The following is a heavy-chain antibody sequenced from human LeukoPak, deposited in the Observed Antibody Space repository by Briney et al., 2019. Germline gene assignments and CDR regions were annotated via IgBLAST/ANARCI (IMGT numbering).Heavy chain of an antibody. V-gene: IGHV4-59*01. J-gene: IGHJ5*02. CDR3: ARVPAGGGSEWVDN. CDR2: ISYSGRA. D-gene: IGHD1-26*01. Sequence: PSETLSLTCTVSGDSITDYYWSWIRQPPGKGLEWIGYISYSGRATYNPSVKSRVTISLATSRTQFSLSLTSVTAADTAVYYCARVPAGGGSEWVDNWGQGTLVTVSS. CDR1: GDSITDYY.